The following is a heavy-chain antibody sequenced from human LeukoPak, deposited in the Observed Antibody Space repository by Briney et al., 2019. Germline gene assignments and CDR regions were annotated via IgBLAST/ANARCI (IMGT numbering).Heavy chain of an antibody. D-gene: IGHD3-10*01. CDR2: ISCSGSST. CDR1: GFTFSSYA. CDR3: AKEEEVLLWFGELLSIDY. Sequence: GGSLRLSCAASGFTFSSYATSWVRQAPGKGLEWVSAISCSGSSTYYADSVKGRFTISRDNSKNTLYLQMNSLRAEDTAVYYCAKEEEVLLWFGELLSIDYWGQGTLVTVSS. J-gene: IGHJ4*02. V-gene: IGHV3-23*01.